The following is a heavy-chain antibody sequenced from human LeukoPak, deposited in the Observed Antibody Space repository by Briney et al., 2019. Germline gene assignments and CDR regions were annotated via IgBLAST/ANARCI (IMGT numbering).Heavy chain of an antibody. D-gene: IGHD6-19*01. CDR3: AKDRVYSSGWYYFDY. CDR2: ISYDGSNK. V-gene: IGHV3-30*04. Sequence: GRSLRLSCAASGFTFNSYAMHWVRQAPGKGLEWVAVISYDGSNKNHAGSVKGRFTISRDNSKNTLYLQMNSLRAEDTAVYYCAKDRVYSSGWYYFDYWGQGTLVTVSS. CDR1: GFTFNSYA. J-gene: IGHJ4*02.